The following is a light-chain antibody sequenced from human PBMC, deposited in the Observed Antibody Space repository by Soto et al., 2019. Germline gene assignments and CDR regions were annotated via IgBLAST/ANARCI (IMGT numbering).Light chain of an antibody. CDR1: QSISSY. CDR2: AAS. CDR3: QQNYSTQFT. Sequence: DIQMTQSPSSLSASVGDRVTITCRASQSISSYLNWYQQKPGKAPKLLIYAASSLQSGVPSRFSGSGSGTDFTLTISSLQPEDFATYYCQQNYSTQFTFGPGTIVDIK. V-gene: IGKV1-39*01. J-gene: IGKJ3*01.